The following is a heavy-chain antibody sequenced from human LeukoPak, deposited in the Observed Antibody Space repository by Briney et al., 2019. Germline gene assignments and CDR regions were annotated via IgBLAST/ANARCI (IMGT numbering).Heavy chain of an antibody. Sequence: SQTLALTCAISGDSVSTNNVAWNWIRQSPSRGLEWLGRTYYRSKWYNDYAVSVKSRIIINPDTSKNQFSLQLNSVTPDDTAVYYCAREDLGAAYFDFWGQGTLVTVSS. D-gene: IGHD3-16*01. CDR1: GDSVSTNNVA. J-gene: IGHJ4*02. V-gene: IGHV6-1*01. CDR2: TYYRSKWYN. CDR3: AREDLGAAYFDF.